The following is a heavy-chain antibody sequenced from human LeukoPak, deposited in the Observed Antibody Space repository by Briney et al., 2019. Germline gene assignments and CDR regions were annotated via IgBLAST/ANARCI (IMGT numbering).Heavy chain of an antibody. D-gene: IGHD3-22*01. CDR2: INPSGGST. Sequence: GASVKVSCKASGYTFTSYYMHWVRQAPGQGLEWMGIINPSGGSTSYAQKFQGRVTMTRDTSTSTVYVELSSLRSEDTAVYYCARGDYYDSSGYLQFDYWGQGTLVTVSS. V-gene: IGHV1-46*01. CDR3: ARGDYYDSSGYLQFDY. CDR1: GYTFTSYY. J-gene: IGHJ4*02.